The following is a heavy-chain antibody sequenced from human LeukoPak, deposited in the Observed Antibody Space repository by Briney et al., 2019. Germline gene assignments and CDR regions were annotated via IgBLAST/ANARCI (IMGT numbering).Heavy chain of an antibody. CDR3: ARGRYCTNGVCLFDY. D-gene: IGHD2-8*01. J-gene: IGHJ4*02. V-gene: IGHV3-66*02. CDR2: IYSGGST. CDR1: GFTVSSNY. Sequence: PGGSPRLSCAASGFTVSSNYMSWVRQAPGKGLEWVSVIYSGGSTYYADSVKGRFTISRDNSKNTLYLQMNSLRAEDTAVYYCARGRYCTNGVCLFDYWGQGTLVTVSS.